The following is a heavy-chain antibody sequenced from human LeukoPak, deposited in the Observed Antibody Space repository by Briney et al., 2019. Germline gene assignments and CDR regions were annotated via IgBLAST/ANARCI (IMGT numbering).Heavy chain of an antibody. CDR2: INPNSGGT. CDR1: GYTFTVYY. Sequence: ASVKVSCKASGYTFTVYYMHWVRQAPGQGLEWMGRINPNSGGTNYAQKFQGRVTMTRDTSISTAYMELSRLRSDDTAVYYCARVRYYDSSGPFDYWGQGTLVTVSS. D-gene: IGHD3-22*01. CDR3: ARVRYYDSSGPFDY. V-gene: IGHV1-2*06. J-gene: IGHJ4*02.